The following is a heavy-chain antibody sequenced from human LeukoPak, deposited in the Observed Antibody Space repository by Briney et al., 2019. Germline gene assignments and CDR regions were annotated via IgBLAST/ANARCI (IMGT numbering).Heavy chain of an antibody. CDR1: GGSISSSSYY. Sequence: SETLSLTCTVSGGSISSSSYYWGWIRQPPGKGLEWIGSIYYNGNTYYNPSLKSRVTISVDTSKNQFSLELSSVTAADTAVYYCARVVVHGHSDYWGQGTLVTVSS. CDR2: IYYNGNT. J-gene: IGHJ4*02. CDR3: ARVVVHGHSDY. D-gene: IGHD2-2*01. V-gene: IGHV4-39*07.